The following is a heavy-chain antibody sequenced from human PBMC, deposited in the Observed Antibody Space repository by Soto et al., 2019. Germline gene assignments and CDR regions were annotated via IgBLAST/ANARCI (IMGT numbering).Heavy chain of an antibody. CDR1: GFTFSSHA. D-gene: IGHD6-13*01. J-gene: IGHJ4*02. Sequence: QVQLVESGGGVVQPGRSLRLSFAASGFTFSSHAMHWVRQAPAKGLEWVTVVSNDGSHKYYTDSVKARFSISRDNAKSRLYLQMNNLGTDDTAVYYYAKDGGAGSVDYWGLGAPVTVSS. V-gene: IGHV3-30*18. CDR2: VSNDGSHK. CDR3: AKDGGAGSVDY.